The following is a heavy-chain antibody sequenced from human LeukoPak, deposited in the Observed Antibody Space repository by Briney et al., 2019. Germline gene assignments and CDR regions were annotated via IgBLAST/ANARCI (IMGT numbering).Heavy chain of an antibody. CDR2: IYTSGST. D-gene: IGHD3-22*01. Sequence: SETLSLTCTVSGDSISSYYWSWIRQPAGKGLEWIGRIYTSGSTNHNPSLKSRVTMSVDTSKNQFSLKLGSVTAADTAVYYCARDYLRSNYFDTSGYYFVDAFDIWGQGTMVTVSS. V-gene: IGHV4-4*07. J-gene: IGHJ3*02. CDR3: ARDYLRSNYFDTSGYYFVDAFDI. CDR1: GDSISSYY.